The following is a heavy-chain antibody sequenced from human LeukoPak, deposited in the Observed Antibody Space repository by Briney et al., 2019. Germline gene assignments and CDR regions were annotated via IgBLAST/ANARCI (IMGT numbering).Heavy chain of an antibody. CDR1: GYSFTSYW. CDR3: ARLRGYCSSASCYDGYYYYGMDV. J-gene: IGHJ6*02. V-gene: IGHV5-51*01. CDR2: IYPGDSDT. Sequence: GESLKISCKGSGYSFTSYWIGWVRQMPGKGLEWMGIIYPGDSDTRYSPSFQGQVTISADKSISTAYLQWSSLKASDTAMYYCARLRGYCSSASCYDGYYYYGMDVWGQGTTVTFSS. D-gene: IGHD2-2*01.